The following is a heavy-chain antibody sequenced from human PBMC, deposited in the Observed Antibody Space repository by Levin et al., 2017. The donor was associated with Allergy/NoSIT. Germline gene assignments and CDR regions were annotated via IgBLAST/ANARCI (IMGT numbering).Heavy chain of an antibody. J-gene: IGHJ4*02. V-gene: IGHV4-59*01. CDR1: GGSISSYS. D-gene: IGHD4-23*01. Sequence: SETLSLTCTVSGGSISSYSWSWIRQPPGKGLEWIGYLFDSGTTDYNPSLKSRVTISVEKSKNQLSLKVTSVTAADTAVYYCARLNLGGVFDYWGQGSLVTVSS. CDR2: LFDSGTT. CDR3: ARLNLGGVFDY.